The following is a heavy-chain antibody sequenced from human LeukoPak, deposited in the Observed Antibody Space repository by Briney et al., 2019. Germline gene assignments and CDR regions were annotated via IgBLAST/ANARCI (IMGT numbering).Heavy chain of an antibody. J-gene: IGHJ4*02. V-gene: IGHV4-39*07. D-gene: IGHD5/OR15-5a*01. CDR2: IYHSGST. CDR1: GGSITSGTYY. Sequence: SETLSLTCSVSGGSITSGTYYWGWIRQPPGKGLEWIGEIYHSGSTNYNPSLKSRVTISVDKSKNQFSLKLSSVTAADTAVYYCARTTRRGSPRSADFDYWGQGTLVTVSS. CDR3: ARTTRRGSPRSADFDY.